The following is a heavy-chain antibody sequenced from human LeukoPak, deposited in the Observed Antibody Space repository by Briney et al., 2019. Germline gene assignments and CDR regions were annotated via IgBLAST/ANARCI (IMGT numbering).Heavy chain of an antibody. J-gene: IGHJ4*02. CDR3: AKRYCSGGSCYTGFDY. CDR1: GFTFSSYA. D-gene: IGHD2-15*01. Sequence: GGSLRLSCAASGFTFSSYAMSWVRQAPGKGLEWVSAISGSGGSTYYADSVKGRFTISRDNSKNTLYLQMNSLRAEDTAVYYCAKRYCSGGSCYTGFDYWGQGTLVTVSS. V-gene: IGHV3-23*01. CDR2: ISGSGGST.